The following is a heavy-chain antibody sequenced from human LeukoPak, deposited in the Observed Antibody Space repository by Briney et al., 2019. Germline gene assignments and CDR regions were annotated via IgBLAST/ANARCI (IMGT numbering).Heavy chain of an antibody. J-gene: IGHJ6*03. CDR3: ARSRWLQDYYYYYMDV. CDR1: GDSVSSNSAA. Sequence: SQTLSLTCAISGDSVSSNSAAWNWIRQSPSRGLEWLGRTYYRSKWYNDYAVSVKSRITINPDTSKNQFSSQLNSVTPEDTAVYYCARSRWLQDYYYYYMDVWGKGTTVTVSS. V-gene: IGHV6-1*01. CDR2: TYYRSKWYN. D-gene: IGHD5-24*01.